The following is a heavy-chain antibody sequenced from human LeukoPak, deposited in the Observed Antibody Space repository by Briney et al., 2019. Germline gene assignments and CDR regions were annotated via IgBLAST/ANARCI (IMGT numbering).Heavy chain of an antibody. D-gene: IGHD5-18*01. J-gene: IGHJ4*02. CDR3: ARGGLDGWIHLWPSSHFDY. CDR1: GFTFSSSW. V-gene: IGHV3-7*01. CDR2: IKQDGSET. Sequence: GGSLRLSCAASGFTFSSSWMNWVRQAPGKGLVWVANIKQDGSETYYVDSVKGRFTISRDNARNSLYLQMSSLRVEDTAVYYCARGGLDGWIHLWPSSHFDYWGQGTLVTISS.